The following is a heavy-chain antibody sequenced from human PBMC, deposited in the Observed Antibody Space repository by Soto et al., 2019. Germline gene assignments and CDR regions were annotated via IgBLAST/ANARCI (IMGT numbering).Heavy chain of an antibody. J-gene: IGHJ6*02. V-gene: IGHV3-74*01. Sequence: EVQLVESGGGLVQPGGSLRLSCAASGFDFSNSWIHWVRQGPGKGLVWVSHINSDGSGTTYADSVKGRFTIARDNAKNTVYLQMNSLRAEDTAVDYCAKDTAYAMDVWGQGTTVTVSS. CDR2: INSDGSGT. CDR1: GFDFSNSW. CDR3: AKDTAYAMDV. D-gene: IGHD2-15*01.